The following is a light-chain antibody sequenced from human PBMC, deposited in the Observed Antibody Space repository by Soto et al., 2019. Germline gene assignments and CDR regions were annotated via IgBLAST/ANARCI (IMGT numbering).Light chain of an antibody. CDR2: DVS. Sequence: QSVLTQPASVSGSPGQSITISCTGTSSDIGGYDYVSWYQQYPGKAPKLMIYDVSNRPSGVSDRFSGSKSANTASLTISGLQAEVEAGYYCHSYISSSSLYVF. CDR3: HSYISSSSLYV. CDR1: SSDIGGYDY. J-gene: IGLJ1*01. V-gene: IGLV2-14*01.